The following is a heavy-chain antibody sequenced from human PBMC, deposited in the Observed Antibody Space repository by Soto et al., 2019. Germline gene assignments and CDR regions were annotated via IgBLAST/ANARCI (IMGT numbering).Heavy chain of an antibody. CDR3: AKKDSSGYYFKDWFDH. V-gene: IGHV3-30*18. J-gene: IGHJ5*02. Sequence: QVQLVESGGGVVQPGRSLRLSCAASGFTFSSYGMHWVRQAPGKGLEWVAVISYDGSNKYYADSVKGRFTISRDNSKNTLYLQMNSLRAEDTAVYYCAKKDSSGYYFKDWFDHWCQGTLVTVSS. CDR2: ISYDGSNK. D-gene: IGHD3-22*01. CDR1: GFTFSSYG.